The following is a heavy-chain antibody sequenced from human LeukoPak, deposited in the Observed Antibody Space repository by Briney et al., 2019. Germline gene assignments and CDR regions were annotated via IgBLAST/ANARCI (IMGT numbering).Heavy chain of an antibody. CDR1: GGSFSGYY. CDR3: ARRRSSGFYPY. Sequence: SETLSLTCAVYGGSFSGYYWSWIRQPPGKGLEWIGEINHSGSTNYNPSLKSRVTISVDTSKNQFSLKLSSVTAADTAVYYCARRRSSGFYPYWGQGTLVTVSS. CDR2: INHSGST. V-gene: IGHV4-34*01. J-gene: IGHJ4*02. D-gene: IGHD3-22*01.